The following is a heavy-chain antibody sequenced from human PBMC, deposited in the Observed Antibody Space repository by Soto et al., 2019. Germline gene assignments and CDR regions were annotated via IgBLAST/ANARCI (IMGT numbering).Heavy chain of an antibody. D-gene: IGHD2-8*02. Sequence: PGGSLRLSCAASGFTFSSYAMHWVRQAPGKGLEWVAVISYDGSNKYYADSVKGRFTISRDNSKNTLYLQMNSLRAEDTAVYYCAKDTGTVHWFDPWRQGTLVTVSS. V-gene: IGHV3-30*04. CDR1: GFTFSSYA. CDR3: AKDTGTVHWFDP. CDR2: ISYDGSNK. J-gene: IGHJ5*02.